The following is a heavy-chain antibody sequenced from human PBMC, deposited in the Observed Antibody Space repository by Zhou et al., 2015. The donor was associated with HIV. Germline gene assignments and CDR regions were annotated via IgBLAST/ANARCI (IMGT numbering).Heavy chain of an antibody. Sequence: QVQLVQSGAEVKKPGSSVKVSCKASGGTFSSYAISWVRQAPGQGLEWMGGIIPIFGTANYAQKFQGRVTITADESTSTAYMELSSLRSEDTAVYYCARAYYYDSSGYSSNDAFDIWGQGTMVTVSS. D-gene: IGHD3-22*01. V-gene: IGHV1-69*12. CDR1: GGTFSSYA. CDR2: IIPIFGTA. CDR3: ARAYYYDSSGYSSNDAFDI. J-gene: IGHJ3*02.